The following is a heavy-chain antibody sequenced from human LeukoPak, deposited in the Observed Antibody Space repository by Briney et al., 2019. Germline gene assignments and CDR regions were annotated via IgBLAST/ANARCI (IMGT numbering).Heavy chain of an antibody. CDR1: GFTFSSYW. D-gene: IGHD4-17*01. V-gene: IGHV3-7*04. Sequence: GGSLRLSCAASGFTFSSYWMTWVRQAPGKGLEWVANIKPDGSGTYHVDSVKGRFTISRDNAKNSLYLQMNSLRAEDTAVYYCARDYGDSAWGQGTLVTV. CDR2: IKPDGSGT. J-gene: IGHJ5*02. CDR3: ARDYGDSA.